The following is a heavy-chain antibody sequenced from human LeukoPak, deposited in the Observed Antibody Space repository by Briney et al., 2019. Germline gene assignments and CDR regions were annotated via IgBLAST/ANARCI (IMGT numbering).Heavy chain of an antibody. J-gene: IGHJ4*02. V-gene: IGHV4-39*01. Sequence: SETLSLTCTVSGGSISSSSYYWGWIRQPPGKGLEWIGTVYYSGDTYYNPSLKCLVTITLDTSKKQFSLKLRSVTAADTAVYYCAREPRYCNGGSCYFFDYWGQGTLVTVSS. CDR3: AREPRYCNGGSCYFFDY. CDR1: GGSISSSSYY. D-gene: IGHD2-15*01. CDR2: VYYSGDT.